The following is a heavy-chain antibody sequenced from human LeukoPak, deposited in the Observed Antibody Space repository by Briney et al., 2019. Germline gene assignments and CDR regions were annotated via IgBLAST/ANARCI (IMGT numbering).Heavy chain of an antibody. V-gene: IGHV3-30*18. Sequence: GRPLRLSCAASGFTFSSYGMHWVRQAPGKGLEWVAVISYDGSNKYYADSVKGRFTISRDNSKNTLYLQMNSLRAEDTAVYYCAKDSSGVDDYYYYYGMDVWGQGTTVTVSS. J-gene: IGHJ6*02. CDR1: GFTFSSYG. CDR2: ISYDGSNK. D-gene: IGHD6-6*01. CDR3: AKDSSGVDDYYYYYGMDV.